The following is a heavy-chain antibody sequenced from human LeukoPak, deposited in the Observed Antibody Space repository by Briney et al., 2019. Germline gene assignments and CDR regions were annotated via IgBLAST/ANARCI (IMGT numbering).Heavy chain of an antibody. V-gene: IGHV5-51*01. J-gene: IGHJ4*02. D-gene: IGHD2-2*01. CDR3: ATPYPREYCSSSACYFNY. CDR1: GYSFATYW. Sequence: GESLKISCKVSGYSFATYWIGWVRQMPGKGLEWMGIIYPDDSDTRYSPSFQGQVTISADKSISTAYLQWSSLKASDTAMYYCATPYPREYCSSSACYFNYWGQGTLVTVSS. CDR2: IYPDDSDT.